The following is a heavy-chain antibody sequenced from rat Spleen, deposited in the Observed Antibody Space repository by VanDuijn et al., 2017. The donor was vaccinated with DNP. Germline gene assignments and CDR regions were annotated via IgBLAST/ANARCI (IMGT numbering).Heavy chain of an antibody. Sequence: EVQLQESGPGLVKPSQSLSLTCSVTGYSITCNYWGWIRKFPGNKMEWMGYISYSGSTSYNPSLKSRISITRDTSKNQFFLQLYSVTTEDTATYYCARYPVNSSSFDYWGRGVMVTVSS. CDR2: ISYSGST. J-gene: IGHJ2*01. CDR3: ARYPVNSSSFDY. CDR1: GYSITCNY. V-gene: IGHV3-1*01. D-gene: IGHD1-8*01.